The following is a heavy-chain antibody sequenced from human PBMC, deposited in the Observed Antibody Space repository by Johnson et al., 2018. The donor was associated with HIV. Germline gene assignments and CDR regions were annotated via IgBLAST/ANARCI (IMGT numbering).Heavy chain of an antibody. CDR3: ARDVTKDAFDI. D-gene: IGHD4-17*01. J-gene: IGHJ3*02. V-gene: IGHV3-30*14. CDR1: GFTFNSYA. CDR2: ISYDGSNK. Sequence: QVQLVESGGGVVQPGRSLRLSCGASGFTFNSYAMHWVRQAPGKGLEWVAVISYDGSNKYYADSVKGRFTISRDNSKNTLYLQMNSLRAEDTAVYYCARDVTKDAFDIWGQGTMVTVSS.